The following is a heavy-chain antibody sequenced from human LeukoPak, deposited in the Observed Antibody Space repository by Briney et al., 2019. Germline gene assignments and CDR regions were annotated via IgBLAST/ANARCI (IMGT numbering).Heavy chain of an antibody. D-gene: IGHD2-15*01. CDR2: IDPSDSYT. Sequence: GESLRISCKGSGYSFTSYWISWVRQMPGKGLEGVGRIDPSDSYTNYSPSFQGHVTISADKSISTAYLQWSSLKASDTAMYYCARQVEDIVVVVAAIPHYGMDVWGKGTTVTVSS. CDR3: ARQVEDIVVVVAAIPHYGMDV. J-gene: IGHJ6*04. V-gene: IGHV5-10-1*01. CDR1: GYSFTSYW.